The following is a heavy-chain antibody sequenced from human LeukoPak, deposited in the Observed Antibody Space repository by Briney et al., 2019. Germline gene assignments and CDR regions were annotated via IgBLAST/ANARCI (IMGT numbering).Heavy chain of an antibody. Sequence: GGSLRLSCAASGFTFSSYAMSWVRQAPGKGLKWVSAISGSGGSTYYADSVKGRFTISRDNSKNTLYLQMNSLRAEDTAVYYCAKLSSGWYPRLYFDYWGQGTLVTVSS. CDR2: ISGSGGST. D-gene: IGHD6-19*01. CDR1: GFTFSSYA. CDR3: AKLSSGWYPRLYFDY. V-gene: IGHV3-23*01. J-gene: IGHJ4*02.